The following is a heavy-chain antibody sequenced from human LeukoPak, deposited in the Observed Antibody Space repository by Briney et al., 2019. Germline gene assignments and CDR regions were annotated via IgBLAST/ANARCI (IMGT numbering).Heavy chain of an antibody. Sequence: GASVKVSCKASGYTFTSYYMHWVRQAPGQGLEWMGIINPSGGSTSYEQKFQGRVTMTRDTSTRTVYMELSSLRSEDTAVYYCARVVTGYSGYDFRGSGGNYFDYWGQGTLVTVSS. CDR3: ARVVTGYSGYDFRGSGGNYFDY. D-gene: IGHD5-12*01. CDR2: INPSGGST. CDR1: GYTFTSYY. J-gene: IGHJ4*02. V-gene: IGHV1-46*01.